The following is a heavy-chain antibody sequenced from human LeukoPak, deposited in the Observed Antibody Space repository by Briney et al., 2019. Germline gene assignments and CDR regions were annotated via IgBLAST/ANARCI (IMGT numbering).Heavy chain of an antibody. CDR2: FYYSGTI. Sequence: SETLSLTCTVSGYSISSGYYWGWIRQPPGKGLEWIGTFYYSGTIYYNSSLKSRVTISVDRSKNQLSLKLSSLTAADTAVYFCARDSDQGGIDYWGQGTLVTVSS. D-gene: IGHD3-16*01. CDR3: ARDSDQGGIDY. J-gene: IGHJ4*02. CDR1: GYSISSGYY. V-gene: IGHV4-38-2*02.